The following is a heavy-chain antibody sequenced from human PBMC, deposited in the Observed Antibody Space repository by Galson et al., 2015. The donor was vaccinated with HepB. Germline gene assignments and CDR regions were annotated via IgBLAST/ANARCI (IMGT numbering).Heavy chain of an antibody. CDR1: GSTFTSYD. CDR3: ATFSGYCSSTSCYRSGYYYYYYYMDV. CDR2: MNPNSGNT. J-gene: IGHJ6*03. Sequence: SVKVSCKASGSTFTSYDINWVRQATGQGLEWMGWMNPNSGNTGYAQKFQGRVTMTRNTSISTAYMELSSLRSEDTAVYYCATFSGYCSSTSCYRSGYYYYYYYMDVWGKGTTVTVSS. D-gene: IGHD2-2*02. V-gene: IGHV1-8*01.